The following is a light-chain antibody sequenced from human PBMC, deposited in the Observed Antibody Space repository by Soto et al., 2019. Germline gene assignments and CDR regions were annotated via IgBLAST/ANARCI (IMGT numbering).Light chain of an antibody. Sequence: VMTHSPTTPSVSPGKRAILSWRASQSARSSLGWYQQKPGQPPSLLIYDVSIRATGIPARFNGSGSGTEFTLTISSLQSEDFAVYYCQQYNNWPPTVGQGTRLEIK. J-gene: IGKJ5*01. CDR1: QSARSS. CDR3: QQYNNWPPT. CDR2: DVS. V-gene: IGKV3-15*01.